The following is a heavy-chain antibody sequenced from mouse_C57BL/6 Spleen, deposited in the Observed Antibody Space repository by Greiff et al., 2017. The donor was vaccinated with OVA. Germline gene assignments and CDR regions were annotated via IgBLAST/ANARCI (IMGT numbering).Heavy chain of an antibody. CDR2: IDPSDSYT. V-gene: IGHV1-69*01. CDR1: GYTFTSYW. Sequence: QVQLQQPGAELVMPGASVKLSCKASGYTFTSYWMHWVKQRPGQGLEWIGEIDPSDSYTNYNQKFTGKSTLTVDKSSSTAYMQLSSLTSEDSAVYYCARRGYGRTGYARDYWGQGTSVTVSS. CDR3: ARRGYGRTGYARDY. D-gene: IGHD1-2*01. J-gene: IGHJ4*01.